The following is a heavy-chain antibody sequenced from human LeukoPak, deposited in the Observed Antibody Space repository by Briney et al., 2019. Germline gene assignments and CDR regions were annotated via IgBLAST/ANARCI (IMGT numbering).Heavy chain of an antibody. V-gene: IGHV3-30-3*01. CDR3: ARVRDIVVVVAATPFDY. D-gene: IGHD2-15*01. J-gene: IGHJ4*02. CDR1: GFTFSSYA. Sequence: GGSLRLSCAASGFTFSSYAMHWVRQAPGKGLEWVAVISYDGSNKYYADSVKGRFTISRDNSKNTLYLQMNSLRAEDTAVYYCARVRDIVVVVAATPFDYWGQGTLVTVSS. CDR2: ISYDGSNK.